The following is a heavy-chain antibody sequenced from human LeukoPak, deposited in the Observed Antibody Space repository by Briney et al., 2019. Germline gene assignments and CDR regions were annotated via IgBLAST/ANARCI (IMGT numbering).Heavy chain of an antibody. Sequence: PGRSLRLSCAASGFTFSSYAMHWVRQAPGKGLEWVAVISYDGSNKYYADSVKGRFTISRDNSKNTLYLQMNSLRAEDTAVYYCARRNPYYDSSGYYLADAFDIWGQGTMVTVSS. CDR2: ISYDGSNK. V-gene: IGHV3-30-3*01. CDR1: GFTFSSYA. D-gene: IGHD3-22*01. CDR3: ARRNPYYDSSGYYLADAFDI. J-gene: IGHJ3*02.